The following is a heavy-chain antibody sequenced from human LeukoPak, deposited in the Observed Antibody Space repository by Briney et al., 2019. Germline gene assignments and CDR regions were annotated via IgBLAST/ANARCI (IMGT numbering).Heavy chain of an antibody. CDR1: GFTFSSYW. D-gene: IGHD6-13*01. CDR2: IKQDGSEK. J-gene: IGHJ6*02. Sequence: PGGSVRLSCAASGFTFSSYWMSWVRQAPGKGLEWVANIKQDGSEKYYVDSVKGRFTISRDNAKNSLYLQMNSLRAEDTAVYYCARVEQQLVLGYYYYGMDVRGQGTTVTVSS. CDR3: ARVEQQLVLGYYYYGMDV. V-gene: IGHV3-7*01.